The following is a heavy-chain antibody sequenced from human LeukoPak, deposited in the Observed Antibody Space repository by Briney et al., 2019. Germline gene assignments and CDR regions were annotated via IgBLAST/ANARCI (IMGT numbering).Heavy chain of an antibody. CDR1: GYTFTSYG. Sequence: ASVKVSCKASGYTFTSYGISWVRQAPGQGLEWMGWISAYNGNTNYAQKLQGRVTMTTDTSTSTAYMELRSLRSDDTAVYYCARDRQSGSGWSYYYYYYYMDVWGKGTTVTISS. D-gene: IGHD6-19*01. CDR2: ISAYNGNT. J-gene: IGHJ6*03. CDR3: ARDRQSGSGWSYYYYYYYMDV. V-gene: IGHV1-18*01.